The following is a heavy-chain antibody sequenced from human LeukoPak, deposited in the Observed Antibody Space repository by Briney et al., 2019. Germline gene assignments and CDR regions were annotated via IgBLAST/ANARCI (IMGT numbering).Heavy chain of an antibody. D-gene: IGHD6-13*01. J-gene: IGHJ4*02. CDR1: GFTFSSYA. CDR3: AREGPNIAAAGMFDY. V-gene: IGHV3-30*04. CDR2: ISYDGSNK. Sequence: GGSLRLSCAASGFTFSSYAMHWVRQAPGKGLEWVAVISYDGSNKYYADSVKGRFTISRDNSKNTLYLQMNSLRAVDTAVYYCAREGPNIAAAGMFDYWGQGTLVTVSS.